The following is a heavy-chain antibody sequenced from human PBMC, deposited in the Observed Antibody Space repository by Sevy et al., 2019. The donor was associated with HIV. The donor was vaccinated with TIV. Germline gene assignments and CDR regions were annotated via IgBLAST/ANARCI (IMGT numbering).Heavy chain of an antibody. CDR3: STSSGWHFNAFDI. D-gene: IGHD6-19*01. Sequence: SETLSLTCTVSGGSISSYYWSWIRQPPGKGLEWIGYIYYSGSTNYNPSLKSRVTISVDTSKNQFSLKLSSVTAADTAVYYCSTSSGWHFNAFDIWGQGTMVTVSS. CDR2: IYYSGST. V-gene: IGHV4-59*01. J-gene: IGHJ3*02. CDR1: GGSISSYY.